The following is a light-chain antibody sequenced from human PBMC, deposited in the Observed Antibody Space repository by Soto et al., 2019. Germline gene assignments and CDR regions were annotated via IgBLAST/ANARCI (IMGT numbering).Light chain of an antibody. CDR3: QQYGSSPGWT. CDR2: GAS. Sequence: EIVLTQSPGTLSLSPGERATLSCRASQSVSSSYLAWYQQKPGQAPRLLIYGASSRATGIPDRFSGSGSGTAFPLTISRLEPEYFVVYYCQQYGSSPGWTFGQATKVEIK. CDR1: QSVSSSY. J-gene: IGKJ1*01. V-gene: IGKV3-20*01.